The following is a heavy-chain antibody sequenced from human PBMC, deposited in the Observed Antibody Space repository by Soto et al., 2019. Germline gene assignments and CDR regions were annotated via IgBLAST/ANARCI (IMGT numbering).Heavy chain of an antibody. D-gene: IGHD6-19*01. Sequence: SETLSLTCTVSGGSISSSSYYWGWIRQPPGKGLEWIGSIYYSGSTYYNPSLKSRVTISVDTSKNQFSLKLSSVTAADTAVYYCARHDVGYSSDDFDYWGQGTLVTVSS. CDR3: ARHDVGYSSDDFDY. J-gene: IGHJ4*02. V-gene: IGHV4-39*01. CDR2: IYYSGST. CDR1: GGSISSSSYY.